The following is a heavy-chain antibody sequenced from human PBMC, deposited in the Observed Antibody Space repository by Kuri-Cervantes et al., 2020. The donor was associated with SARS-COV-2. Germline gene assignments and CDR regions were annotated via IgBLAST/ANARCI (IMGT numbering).Heavy chain of an antibody. Sequence: SETLSLTCAVYGGSFSGYYWSWIRQPPGKGLEWIGEINHSGSANYNPSLKSRVTISVDKSKNQLSLKLSSVTAADTAVYYCARASTTVFGVLIALFSSNAFDIWGQGTMVTVSS. CDR3: ARASTTVFGVLIALFSSNAFDI. J-gene: IGHJ3*02. V-gene: IGHV4-34*01. D-gene: IGHD3-3*01. CDR2: INHSGSA. CDR1: GGSFSGYY.